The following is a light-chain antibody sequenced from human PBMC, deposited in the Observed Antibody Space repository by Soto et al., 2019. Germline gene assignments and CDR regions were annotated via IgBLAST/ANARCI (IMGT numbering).Light chain of an antibody. CDR2: DAS. Sequence: DIQMTQSPSSLSASVGAGVTITCRASQSISSYLNWYQQKPGKAPNFMIYDASSLQSGVPSRFSGSGSGTDFTLTISSLQPEDVATYYCQQSYSIPYTFGQGTRLEI. CDR1: QSISSY. CDR3: QQSYSIPYT. V-gene: IGKV1-39*01. J-gene: IGKJ5*01.